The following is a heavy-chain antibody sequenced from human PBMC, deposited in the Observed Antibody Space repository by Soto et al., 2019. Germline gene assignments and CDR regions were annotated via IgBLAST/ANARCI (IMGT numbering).Heavy chain of an antibody. Sequence: PGESLKISCKGSGYSFTSHWIGWVRQMPGKGLEWMGIIYPGDSDTRYSPSFQGQVTISADKSISTAYLQWSSLKASDTAMYYCARGARLAARGQQTYFYYYYMDVWGKGTTVTVSS. CDR2: IYPGDSDT. CDR3: ARGARLAARGQQTYFYYYYMDV. CDR1: GYSFTSHW. J-gene: IGHJ6*03. D-gene: IGHD6-6*01. V-gene: IGHV5-51*01.